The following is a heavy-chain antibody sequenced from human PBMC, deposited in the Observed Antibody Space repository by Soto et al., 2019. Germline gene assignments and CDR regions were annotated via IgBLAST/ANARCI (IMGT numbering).Heavy chain of an antibody. J-gene: IGHJ1*01. CDR3: ARGDSDLAVSEAAY. Sequence: SETLSLTCTVSGASITDSYWSWIRQPPEKGLEWIGYIYFSGVATYNPSLKSRATMSRDTSKNEFSLKLTSVTAADTAIYYCARGDSDLAVSEAAYWGQGTLVTVS. CDR1: GASITDSY. V-gene: IGHV4-59*01. CDR2: IYFSGVA. D-gene: IGHD2-15*01.